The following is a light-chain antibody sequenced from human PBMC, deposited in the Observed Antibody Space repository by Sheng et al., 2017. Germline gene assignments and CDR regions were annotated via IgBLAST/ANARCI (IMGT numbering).Light chain of an antibody. CDR1: DSNIGAEYD. CDR3: QSYDSSLSGWV. CDR2: GNI. Sequence: QSVLTQPPSVSGAPGQGVTISCTGSDSNIGAEYDVHWYQQLPGTAPKVLIFGNIHRPSGVPDRFSGSKSGASASLAITGLQAQDEADYYCQSYDSSLSGWVFGTGTKVTVL. J-gene: IGLJ1*01. V-gene: IGLV1-40*01.